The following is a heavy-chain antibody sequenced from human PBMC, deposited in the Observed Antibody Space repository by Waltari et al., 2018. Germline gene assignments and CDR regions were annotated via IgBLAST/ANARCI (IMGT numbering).Heavy chain of an antibody. CDR2: IVVGRGNT. J-gene: IGHJ4*02. V-gene: IGHV1-58*01. Sequence: QMQLVQSGPEVKKPGTSVKVSCKASGFTFTSPAVQGVRKARGQRLEWIGWIVVGRGNTNYEQKFQERVTITRDMSTSTAYMELSSLRSEDTAVYYCAADRRLKQQLAPTFDYWGQGTLVTVSS. CDR3: AADRRLKQQLAPTFDY. CDR1: GFTFTSPA. D-gene: IGHD6-13*01.